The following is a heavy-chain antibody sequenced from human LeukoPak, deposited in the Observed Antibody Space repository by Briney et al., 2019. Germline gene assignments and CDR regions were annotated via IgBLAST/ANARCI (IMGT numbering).Heavy chain of an antibody. J-gene: IGHJ4*02. Sequence: ASVKVSCKASGYTFTTYDINWVRQAPGQGLEWMGWMNHKSGNTGVAQKVQGRLTMTRNSSTTTAYMELRGLRFEDTAVYYCTRGRGWLAPFDFWGQGTLVTVSS. D-gene: IGHD3-22*01. CDR3: TRGRGWLAPFDF. V-gene: IGHV1-8*01. CDR2: MNHKSGNT. CDR1: GYTFTTYD.